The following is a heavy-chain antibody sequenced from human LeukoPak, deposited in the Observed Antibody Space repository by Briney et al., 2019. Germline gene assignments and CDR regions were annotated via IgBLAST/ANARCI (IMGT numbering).Heavy chain of an antibody. CDR1: GFTFSNYW. V-gene: IGHV3-15*01. J-gene: IGHJ4*02. CDR3: ASDFQKGIIGVDY. CDR2: IKSKTDGGTT. Sequence: GGSLRLSCASSGFTFSNYWMSWVRQAPGKGLEWVGRIKSKTDGGTTDYAAPVRGRFTISRDDSKNTLYLQMNSLKTEDTAVYYCASDFQKGIIGVDYWGQGTLVTVSS. D-gene: IGHD3-16*01.